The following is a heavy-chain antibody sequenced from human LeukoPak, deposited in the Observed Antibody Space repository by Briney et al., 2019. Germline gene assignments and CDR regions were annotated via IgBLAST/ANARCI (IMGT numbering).Heavy chain of an antibody. CDR2: ISSSGSTI. D-gene: IGHD2-15*01. V-gene: IGHV3-11*04. J-gene: IGHJ4*02. CDR1: GFTFSDYY. Sequence: SGGSLRLSCAASGFTFSDYYMSWIRQAPGKGLEWVSYISSSGSTIYYADSVKGRFTISRDNAKNSLYLQMNSLRAEDTAVYYCARDSRREGYCSGGSCPLDYWGQGTLVTVSS. CDR3: ARDSRREGYCSGGSCPLDY.